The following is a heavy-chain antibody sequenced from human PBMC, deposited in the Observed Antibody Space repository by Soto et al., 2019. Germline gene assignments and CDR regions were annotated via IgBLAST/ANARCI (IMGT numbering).Heavy chain of an antibody. CDR2: VSRSGSSI. D-gene: IGHD2-15*01. Sequence: QVQLVESGGGLVKPGGSLRLSCAASGFTFSDHFMSWIRQAPGQGLEWVSYVSRSGSSIYYADSVKGRFTISRDNAKNSLYLQRNSLRAEDTAVYDCARVPKRVVVAANDYWGQGSLVTVSS. CDR1: GFTFSDHF. J-gene: IGHJ4*02. CDR3: ARVPKRVVVAANDY. V-gene: IGHV3-11*01.